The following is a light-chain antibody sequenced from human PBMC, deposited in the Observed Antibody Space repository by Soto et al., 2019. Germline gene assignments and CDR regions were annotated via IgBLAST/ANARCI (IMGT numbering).Light chain of an antibody. CDR3: STWDDSLCALVV. CDR2: SNN. J-gene: IGLJ2*01. CDR1: SSNIGSNT. V-gene: IGLV1-44*01. Sequence: QSVLTQPPSASGTPGQRVTMSCSGSSSNIGSNTVNWYQQLPGTAPKLLIYSNNQRPSGVPDRFSGSKSGTSASLAISWLLSEDEADYYCSTWDDSLCALVVFGGGTKLTVL.